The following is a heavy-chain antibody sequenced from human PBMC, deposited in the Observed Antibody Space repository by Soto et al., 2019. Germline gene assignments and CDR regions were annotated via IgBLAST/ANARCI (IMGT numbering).Heavy chain of an antibody. CDR2: IYYSGST. Sequence: SETLSLTCTVSGGSISSYYWSWIRQPPGKGLEWIGYIYYSGSTNYNPSLKSRVTISVDTSKNQFSLKLSSVTAADTAVYYCARMNYDILTGSPYYFDYWGQGTLVTVSS. D-gene: IGHD3-9*01. CDR1: GGSISSYY. V-gene: IGHV4-59*01. J-gene: IGHJ4*02. CDR3: ARMNYDILTGSPYYFDY.